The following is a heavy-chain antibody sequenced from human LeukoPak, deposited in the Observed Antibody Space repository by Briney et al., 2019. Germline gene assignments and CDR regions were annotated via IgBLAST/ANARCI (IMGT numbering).Heavy chain of an antibody. CDR3: ARHGWELLENGLDV. CDR2: IYYRGST. Sequence: PSQTLSLTCTVSGGSISSGGYYWSWIRQPPGKGLEWIGYIYYRGSTNYNPSLKSRVTISVDTSKKQFSLKLRSVTAADTAMYYCARHGWELLENGLDVWGQGTTVTVSS. J-gene: IGHJ6*02. CDR1: GGSISSGGYY. V-gene: IGHV4-61*08. D-gene: IGHD1-26*01.